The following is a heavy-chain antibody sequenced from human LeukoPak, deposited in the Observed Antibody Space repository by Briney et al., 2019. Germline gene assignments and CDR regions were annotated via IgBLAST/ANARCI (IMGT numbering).Heavy chain of an antibody. CDR3: ARDRGDSGLWSGYDC. Sequence: GGSLRLSCAASGFTFNNYWMGWVRQAPGKGLEDVGNIKPDGSEKYYVDSLRGRFTISRDNARNSLYLQMNSLRAEDTAVYYCARDRGDSGLWSGYDCWGQGTLVTVSS. V-gene: IGHV3-7*01. CDR2: IKPDGSEK. CDR1: GFTFNNYW. J-gene: IGHJ4*02. D-gene: IGHD3-3*01.